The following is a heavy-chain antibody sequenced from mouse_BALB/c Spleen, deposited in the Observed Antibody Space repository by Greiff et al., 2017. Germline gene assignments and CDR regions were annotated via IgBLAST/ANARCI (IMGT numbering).Heavy chain of an antibody. D-gene: IGHD1-1*01. CDR2: INPSNGRT. J-gene: IGHJ1*01. CDR3: ARSVITTVVATPYWYFDV. Sequence: QVQLQQPGAELVKPGASVKLSCKASGYTFTSYWMHWVKQRPGQGLEWIGEINPSNGRTNYNEKFKSKATLTVDKSSSTAYMQLSSLTSEDSAVYYCARSVITTVVATPYWYFDVWGAGTTVTVSS. CDR1: GYTFTSYW. V-gene: IGHV1S81*02.